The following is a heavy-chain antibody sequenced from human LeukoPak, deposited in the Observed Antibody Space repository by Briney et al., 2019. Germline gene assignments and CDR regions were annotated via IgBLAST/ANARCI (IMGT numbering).Heavy chain of an antibody. CDR1: GFIFSNYG. CDR3: ARDQWWGFLEWLNHYGMDV. V-gene: IGHV3-23*01. CDR2: ISASGSAT. D-gene: IGHD3-3*01. Sequence: HAGGSLRLSCAASGFIFSNYGMNWVRQAPGKGLEWVAAISASGSATSYADSVRGRFTISRDNSKNTLYLQMNSLRAEDTAVYYCARDQWWGFLEWLNHYGMDVWGQGTTVTVSS. J-gene: IGHJ6*02.